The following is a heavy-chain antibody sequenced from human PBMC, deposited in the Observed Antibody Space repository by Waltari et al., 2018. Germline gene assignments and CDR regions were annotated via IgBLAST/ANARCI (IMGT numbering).Heavy chain of an antibody. CDR1: GGTFSSYA. CDR2: IIPILGIA. D-gene: IGHD6-6*01. J-gene: IGHJ6*03. Sequence: QVQLVQSGAEVKKPGSSVKVSCKASGGTFSSYAISWVRQAPGQGLEWMGGIIPILGIANYAQKFQGRVTITADESTNTAYMELSSLRSEDTAVYYCASVGIAARPGYYYYYYMDVWGKGTTVTVSS. CDR3: ASVGIAARPGYYYYYYMDV. V-gene: IGHV1-69*04.